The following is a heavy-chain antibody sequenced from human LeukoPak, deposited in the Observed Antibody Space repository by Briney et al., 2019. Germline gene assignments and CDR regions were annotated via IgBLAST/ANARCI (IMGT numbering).Heavy chain of an antibody. CDR1: GFTFGDYA. V-gene: IGHV3-49*04. Sequence: GGSLRLSCTATGFTFGDYAMSWVRQAPGKGLEGVGFIRSKAYRGTTEYAASVKGRFTISRDDSKSIAYLQMNSLETEDTALYYCTRSRLVLIEGTIGFDYWGQGTLVTVSS. CDR3: TRSRLVLIEGTIGFDY. J-gene: IGHJ4*02. CDR2: IRSKAYRGTT. D-gene: IGHD3-22*01.